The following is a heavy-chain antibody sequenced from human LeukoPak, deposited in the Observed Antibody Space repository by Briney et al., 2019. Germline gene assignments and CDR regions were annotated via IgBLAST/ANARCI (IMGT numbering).Heavy chain of an antibody. CDR2: INPSGSST. CDR3: ARDNSVGDIAWWFDP. V-gene: IGHV1-46*02. J-gene: IGHJ5*02. CDR1: GYIFNHYG. D-gene: IGHD3-16*02. Sequence: ASVKVSCKASGYIFNHYGINWVRQAPGRGLEWLGLINPSGSSTLYAQKFQGRVTMTRDMSTTTDYMELSSLRSEDTAVYYCARDNSVGDIAWWFDPWGQGTLVTVSS.